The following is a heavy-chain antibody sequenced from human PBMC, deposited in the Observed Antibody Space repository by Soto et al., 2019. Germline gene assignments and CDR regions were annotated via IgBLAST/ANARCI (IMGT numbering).Heavy chain of an antibody. D-gene: IGHD1-26*01. J-gene: IGHJ3*02. Sequence: GASVKVSCKASGGTFSIYAISWVRQAPGQGLEWMGGIIPIFGTANYAQKFQGRVTITADESTSTAYMGLSSLRSEDTAVYYCAREIRSTNAFDIWGQGAMVTVS. CDR3: AREIRSTNAFDI. CDR2: IIPIFGTA. CDR1: GGTFSIYA. V-gene: IGHV1-69*13.